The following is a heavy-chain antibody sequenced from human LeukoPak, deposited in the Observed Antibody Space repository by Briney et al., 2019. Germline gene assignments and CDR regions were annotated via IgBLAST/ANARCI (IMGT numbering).Heavy chain of an antibody. CDR2: ISAYNGNT. Sequence: ASVKVSCKASGYTFTSYGISWVRQAPGQGLEWMGWISAYNGNTNYAQKLQGRVTITTDESTSTAYMELSSLRSEDTAVYYCARAYYDILTGYYRPLYYYMDVWGKGTTVTVSS. CDR1: GYTFTSYG. D-gene: IGHD3-9*01. CDR3: ARAYYDILTGYYRPLYYYMDV. J-gene: IGHJ6*03. V-gene: IGHV1-18*01.